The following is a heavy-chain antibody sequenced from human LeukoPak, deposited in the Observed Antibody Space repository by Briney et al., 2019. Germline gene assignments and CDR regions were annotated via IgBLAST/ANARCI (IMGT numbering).Heavy chain of an antibody. J-gene: IGHJ4*02. CDR1: GFSFSEAW. D-gene: IGHD3-16*02. V-gene: IGHV3-15*01. CDR3: TIDYDYAWGIYRLGY. Sequence: GGTLRLSCAASGFSFSEAWMTWVRQAPGKGVEWVGRIQSITDGGTTDYAAPVKRRFTSSRDDSKNTLYLQLNSLKTEDTAMYYCTIDYDYAWGIYRLGYWGQGTLVTVSS. CDR2: IQSITDGGTT.